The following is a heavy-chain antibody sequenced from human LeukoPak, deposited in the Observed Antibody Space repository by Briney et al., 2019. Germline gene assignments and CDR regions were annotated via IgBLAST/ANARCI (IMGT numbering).Heavy chain of an antibody. V-gene: IGHV3-73*01. Sequence: GGSLRLSCAASGFTFSGSAMHWVRQASGKGLEWVGRIRSKANSYATAYAASVKGRFTISRDDSKNTAYLQMNSLKTEDTAVYYCTRLNYDTLTLGYWGQGTLVTVSS. CDR1: GFTFSGSA. J-gene: IGHJ4*02. D-gene: IGHD3-9*01. CDR3: TRLNYDTLTLGY. CDR2: IRSKANSYAT.